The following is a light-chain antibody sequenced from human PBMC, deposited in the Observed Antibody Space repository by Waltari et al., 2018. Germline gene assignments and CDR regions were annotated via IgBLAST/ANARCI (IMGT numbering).Light chain of an antibody. V-gene: IGKV3-11*01. CDR2: DAS. J-gene: IGKJ3*01. CDR3: QHRGTWPLS. Sequence: EIVLTQSPATLSMSPGERATLSCRASQSVNKYLAWYQQRPGQTPRLLIYDASNRATGIPARFGGSGSGTEFTLTISSLEPEDFALYYCQHRGTWPLSFGPGTTV. CDR1: QSVNKY.